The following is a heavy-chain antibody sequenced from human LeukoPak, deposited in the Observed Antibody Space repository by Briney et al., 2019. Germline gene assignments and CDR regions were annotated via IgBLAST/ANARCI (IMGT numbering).Heavy chain of an antibody. CDR1: GFTFSSYG. J-gene: IGHJ4*02. V-gene: IGHV3-33*06. Sequence: GGSLRLSCAASGFTFSSYGMHWVRQAPGKGLEWVAVIWYDGSNKYYADSVKGRFTISRDNSDNTLYLQMNSLRVEDTAVYYCAKYSGGSYLTLRSDYWGQGTLVTVSS. CDR3: AKYSGGSYLTLRSDY. CDR2: IWYDGSNK. D-gene: IGHD1-26*01.